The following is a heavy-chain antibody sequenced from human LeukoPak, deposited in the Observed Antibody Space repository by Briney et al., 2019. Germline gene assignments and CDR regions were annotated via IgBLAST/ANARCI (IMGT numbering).Heavy chain of an antibody. D-gene: IGHD6-13*01. CDR2: IYSGGST. CDR3: ARGAAASGFDP. V-gene: IGHV3-53*01. J-gene: IGHJ5*02. Sequence: PGGSLRLSCAASWLSVSNNYMSWVRQAPGKGLEWVSVIYSGGSTYYADSVKGRFTISRDNSKNTLFLQMNSLRAEDTAVFYCARGAAASGFDPWGQGTLVTVSS. CDR1: WLSVSNNY.